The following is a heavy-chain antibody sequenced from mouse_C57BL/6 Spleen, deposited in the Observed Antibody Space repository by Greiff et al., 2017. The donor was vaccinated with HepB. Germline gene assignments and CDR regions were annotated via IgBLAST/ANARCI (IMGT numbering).Heavy chain of an antibody. J-gene: IGHJ2*01. Sequence: QVQLQQPGAELVMPGASVKLSCKASGYTFTSYWMHWVKQRPGQGLEWIREIDPSDSYTNYNQKFKGKSTLTVDKSSSTAYMQLSSLTSEDSAVYYCARNYYYGSSPFDYWGQGTTLTVSS. CDR2: IDPSDSYT. CDR3: ARNYYYGSSPFDY. CDR1: GYTFTSYW. V-gene: IGHV1-69*01. D-gene: IGHD1-1*01.